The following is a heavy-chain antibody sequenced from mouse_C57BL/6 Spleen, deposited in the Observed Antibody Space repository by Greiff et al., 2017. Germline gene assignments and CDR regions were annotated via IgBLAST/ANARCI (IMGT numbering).Heavy chain of an antibody. CDR3: ARPLEDY. CDR2: IYPGDGDT. J-gene: IGHJ4*01. CDR1: GYAFSSSW. Sequence: QVQLQQSGPELVKPGASVKISCKASGYAFSSSWMNWVKQRPGKGLEWIGRIYPGDGDTNYNGKFKGKATLTADKSSSTAYMQLSSLTSEDSAVYFCARPLEDYWGQGTSVTVSS. V-gene: IGHV1-82*01.